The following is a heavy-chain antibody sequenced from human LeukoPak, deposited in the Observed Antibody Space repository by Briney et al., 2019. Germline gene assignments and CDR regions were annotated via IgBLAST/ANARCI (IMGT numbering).Heavy chain of an antibody. CDR2: IYYSGST. Sequence: SETLSLTCTVPGGSISSYYWSWIRQPPGKGLEWIGYIYYSGSTNYNPSLKSRVTISVDTSKNQFSLKLSSVTAADTAVYYCARWQDYYDSSCLLGFDYWGQGTLVTVSS. D-gene: IGHD3-22*01. V-gene: IGHV4-59*01. CDR1: GGSISSYY. CDR3: ARWQDYYDSSCLLGFDY. J-gene: IGHJ4*02.